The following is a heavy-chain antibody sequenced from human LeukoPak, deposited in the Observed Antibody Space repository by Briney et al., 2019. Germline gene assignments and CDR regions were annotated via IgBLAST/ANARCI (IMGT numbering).Heavy chain of an antibody. J-gene: IGHJ4*02. CDR2: ISSSGSTI. D-gene: IGHD1-1*01. CDR3: ARDSGWNDGIDY. CDR1: GFTFSSYE. V-gene: IGHV3-48*03. Sequence: PGGSLRLSCAASGFTFSSYEMNWVRQAPGKGLEWVSYISSSGSTIYYADSVKGRSTISRDNAKNSLYLQMNSLRAEDTAVYYCARDSGWNDGIDYWGQGTLVTVSS.